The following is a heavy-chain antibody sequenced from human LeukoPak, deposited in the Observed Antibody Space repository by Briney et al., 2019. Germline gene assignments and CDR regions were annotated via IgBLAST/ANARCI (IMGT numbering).Heavy chain of an antibody. CDR2: IYYSGST. Sequence: SETLSLTCTVSGGSISSYYWSWIRQPPGKRLEWIGHIYYSGSTNYNPSLKSRVTISVDTSKNQFSLKLSSVTAADTAVYYCASRSSIWSGYQDTLYYFDSWGTGTLVTVAS. CDR1: GGSISSYY. V-gene: IGHV4-59*01. CDR3: ASRSSIWSGYQDTLYYFDS. D-gene: IGHD3-3*01. J-gene: IGHJ4*02.